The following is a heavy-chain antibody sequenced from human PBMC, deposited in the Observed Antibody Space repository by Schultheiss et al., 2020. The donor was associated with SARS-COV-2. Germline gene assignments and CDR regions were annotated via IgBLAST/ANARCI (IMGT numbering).Heavy chain of an antibody. CDR3: ARDRGWELDPLDY. V-gene: IGHV4-34*01. Sequence: SETLSLTCAVYGGSFSGYYWSWIRQPPGKGLEWIGEINHSGSTNYNPSLKSRVTISVDTSKNQFSLKLSSVTAADTAVYYCARDRGWELDPLDYWGQGTLVTVSS. J-gene: IGHJ4*02. CDR2: INHSGST. CDR1: GGSFSGYY. D-gene: IGHD1-26*01.